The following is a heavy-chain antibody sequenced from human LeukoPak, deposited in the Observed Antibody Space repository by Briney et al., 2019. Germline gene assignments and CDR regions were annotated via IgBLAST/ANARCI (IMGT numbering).Heavy chain of an antibody. CDR3: ARRRKDLNWFDP. J-gene: IGHJ5*02. Sequence: SEALSLTCTVSGDSISNSDYYWGWIRQPPGKGLEWIALINYSGRTFYNPSLRSRVTISVDMSKNQFSLNLNSVTAADTAVYYCARRRKDLNWFDPWGQGTLVTVSS. CDR2: INYSGRT. V-gene: IGHV4-39*01. CDR1: GDSISNSDYY.